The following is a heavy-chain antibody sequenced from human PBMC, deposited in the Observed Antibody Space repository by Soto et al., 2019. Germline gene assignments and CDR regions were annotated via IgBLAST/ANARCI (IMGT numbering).Heavy chain of an antibody. Sequence: EVQLVESGGGLVKPGGSLRLSCAASGFAFSRASMSWVRQAPGKGLEWVGHIKSKTDGGSTDYAAPVKGRFTISRDDSKTTLYLQTHGLTTEDTAVYSCPTHRAYSGSDSFDYWGQGTLVTVSS. CDR3: PTHRAYSGSDSFDY. J-gene: IGHJ4*02. CDR1: GFAFSRAS. D-gene: IGHD5-12*01. CDR2: IKSKTDGGST. V-gene: IGHV3-15*05.